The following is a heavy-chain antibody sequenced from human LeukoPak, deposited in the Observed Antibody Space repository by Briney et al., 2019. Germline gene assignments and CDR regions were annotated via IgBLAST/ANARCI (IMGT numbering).Heavy chain of an antibody. CDR3: AKMRTPTAHSGDAFDI. Sequence: PGGSLRLSCAASGFTFSTYVMNWVRQAPGKGLEWVAVISYDGSNKYYVDSVKGRFTISRDNSKNTLNLQMNSLRAEDTAVYYCAKMRTPTAHSGDAFDIWGQGTMVTVSS. V-gene: IGHV3-30*18. D-gene: IGHD4-17*01. CDR1: GFTFSTYV. CDR2: ISYDGSNK. J-gene: IGHJ3*02.